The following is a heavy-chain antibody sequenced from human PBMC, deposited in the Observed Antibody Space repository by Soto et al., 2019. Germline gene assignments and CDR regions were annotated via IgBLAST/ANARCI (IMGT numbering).Heavy chain of an antibody. CDR1: GFSFSNYN. CDR2: ISSISSTK. J-gene: IGHJ5*02. D-gene: IGHD6-19*01. Sequence: EVQLVESGGGLVQPGGSLRLSCAASGFSFSNYNMNWVRQAPGKGLEWVSYISSISSTKYYADSVKGRFTISRDNAKNSLYLQMNSLRAEDTAVYYCAREAVARTLNGFDPWCQGTLVTVSS. V-gene: IGHV3-48*01. CDR3: AREAVARTLNGFDP.